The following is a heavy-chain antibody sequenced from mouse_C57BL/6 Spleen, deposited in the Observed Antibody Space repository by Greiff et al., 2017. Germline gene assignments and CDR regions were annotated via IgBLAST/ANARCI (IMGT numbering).Heavy chain of an antibody. CDR3: ARKRYEGFAY. J-gene: IGHJ3*01. D-gene: IGHD2-3*01. Sequence: EVTLQESGPELVKPGASVTIPCKASGYTFTDYNMDWVKQSHGKSLEWIGDINPNTGGTIYNQKFKGKATLTVDKSSSTAYMELRSLTSEDTAVYYCARKRYEGFAYWGQGTLVTVSA. CDR2: INPNTGGT. CDR1: GYTFTDYN. V-gene: IGHV1-18*01.